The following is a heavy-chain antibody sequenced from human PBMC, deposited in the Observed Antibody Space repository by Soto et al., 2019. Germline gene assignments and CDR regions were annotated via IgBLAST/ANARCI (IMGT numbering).Heavy chain of an antibody. CDR3: AKGDNLGPKTGYAFDP. Sequence: SQTLSLTCAIPGDSVSSNTASWNWIRQSPSRGLEWLGRTYFRSKWYNDYAVSVKSRIIINPDTSNNQFSLQLNSVTPKDTAVYFCAKGDNLGPKTGYAFDPWGQGIMVTVSS. D-gene: IGHD5-12*01. CDR2: TYFRSKWYN. CDR1: GDSVSSNTAS. J-gene: IGHJ5*02. V-gene: IGHV6-1*01.